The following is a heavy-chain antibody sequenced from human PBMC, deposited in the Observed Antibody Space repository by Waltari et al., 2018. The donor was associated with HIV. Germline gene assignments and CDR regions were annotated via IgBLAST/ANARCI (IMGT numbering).Heavy chain of an antibody. CDR1: GFSFSTYG. CDR2: ISYDGSNK. V-gene: IGHV3-30*18. J-gene: IGHJ6*02. CDR3: AKVKKYQALSVFPDYYYGMDV. D-gene: IGHD2-2*01. Sequence: QVQLVESGGGVVQPGRSLRLSCAASGFSFSTYGMHWVRQAPGKGRGWVAVISYDGSNKYYGNSVKGRFTISRDDSKNTLSLQMNSLRAGDTAVYYCAKVKKYQALSVFPDYYYGMDVWGQGTTVTVSS.